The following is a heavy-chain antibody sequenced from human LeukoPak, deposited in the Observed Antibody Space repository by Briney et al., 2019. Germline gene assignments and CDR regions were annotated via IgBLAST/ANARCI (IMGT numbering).Heavy chain of an antibody. D-gene: IGHD2-2*01. Sequence: SETLSLTCTVSGGSISSGDYYWSWIRQPPGKGLEWIGYIYYSGSTYYNPSLKSRVTISVDTSKNQFSLKLSSVTAADTAVYYCARWEVGTLKDIVVVPDAFDIWGQGTMVTVSS. CDR3: ARWEVGTLKDIVVVPDAFDI. CDR1: GGSISSGDYY. V-gene: IGHV4-30-4*08. J-gene: IGHJ3*02. CDR2: IYYSGST.